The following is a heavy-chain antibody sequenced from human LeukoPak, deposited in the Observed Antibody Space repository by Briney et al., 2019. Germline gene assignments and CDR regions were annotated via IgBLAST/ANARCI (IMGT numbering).Heavy chain of an antibody. D-gene: IGHD3-3*01. CDR3: ARDAGRSVCAH. V-gene: IGHV3-53*01. CDR1: GFSVSNNY. Sequence: PGGSLRLSCAASGFSVSNNYMSWVRQAPGKGLEWVSVISDGGTTYYTDSVKGRFTISRDDSKNTLYLQMSRLKADDTAMYYCARDAGRSVCAHWGQGTLVTVSS. CDR2: ISDGGTT. J-gene: IGHJ4*02.